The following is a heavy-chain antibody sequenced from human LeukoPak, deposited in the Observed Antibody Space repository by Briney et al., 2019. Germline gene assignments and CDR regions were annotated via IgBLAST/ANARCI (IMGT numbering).Heavy chain of an antibody. CDR2: ISGSSDST. CDR1: GFPFNSYA. V-gene: IGHV3-23*01. D-gene: IGHD5-18*01. CDR3: AKETKYSFGYGFDY. J-gene: IGHJ4*02. Sequence: PGGSLRLSCAASGFPFNSYAMSWVRQAPGKGLEWVSAISGSSDSTYYAGSVKGRFTISRDNSKNTLYVQMNSLRAEDTAIYYCAKETKYSFGYGFDYWGQGSLVTVSS.